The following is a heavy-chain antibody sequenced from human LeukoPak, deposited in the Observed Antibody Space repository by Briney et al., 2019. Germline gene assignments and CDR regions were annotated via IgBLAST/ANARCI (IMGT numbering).Heavy chain of an antibody. J-gene: IGHJ4*02. CDR2: INHSGST. D-gene: IGHD3-3*01. V-gene: IGHV4-34*01. CDR1: GGSFSGYY. CDR3: ASYLRTEWFDY. Sequence: SETLSLTCAAYGGSFSGYYWSWIRQPPGKGLEWIGEINHSGSTNYNPSLKSRVTISVDTSKNQFSLKLSSVTAADTAVYYCASYLRTEWFDYWGQGTLVTVSS.